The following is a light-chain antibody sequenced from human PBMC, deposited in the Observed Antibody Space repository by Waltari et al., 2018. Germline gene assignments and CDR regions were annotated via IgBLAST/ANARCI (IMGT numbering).Light chain of an antibody. CDR1: QSISEY. V-gene: IGKV1-39*01. CDR3: QQSYT. Sequence: VTSTCRASQSISEYLNWYQQKPGKAPKLLIYGASSLQSGVPSRFSGSGSGTDFTLSITSLQPEDSATYYCQQSYTFGGGTKVEIK. CDR2: GAS. J-gene: IGKJ4*01.